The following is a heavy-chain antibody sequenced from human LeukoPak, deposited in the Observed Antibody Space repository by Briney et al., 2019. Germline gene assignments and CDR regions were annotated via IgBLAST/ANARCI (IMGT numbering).Heavy chain of an antibody. J-gene: IGHJ5*02. CDR3: AREGGDPRWLDP. D-gene: IGHD6-25*01. CDR1: GFTFSSYS. Sequence: GGSLRLSCAASGFTFSSYSMNWVRQAPGKGLEWVSSISSSSSYIYYADSVKGRFTISRDNAKNSLYLQMNSLRAEDTAVYFCAREGGDPRWLDPWGQGTLVTVSS. V-gene: IGHV3-21*04. CDR2: ISSSSSYI.